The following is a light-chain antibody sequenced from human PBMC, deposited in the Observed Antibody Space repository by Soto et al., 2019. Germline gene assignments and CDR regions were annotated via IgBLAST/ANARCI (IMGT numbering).Light chain of an antibody. CDR3: QSYDSSLSVHVV. J-gene: IGLJ2*01. V-gene: IGLV1-40*01. CDR2: GNS. Sequence: QSVLTQPPSVSGAPGQRVTISCTGSSSNIGADYDVHWYQQLPGTAPKLLIYGNSNRPSGVPDRFSGSKSGTSASLAITGLQAEDDADYYCQSYDSSLSVHVVFGGGTKLTVL. CDR1: SSNIGADYD.